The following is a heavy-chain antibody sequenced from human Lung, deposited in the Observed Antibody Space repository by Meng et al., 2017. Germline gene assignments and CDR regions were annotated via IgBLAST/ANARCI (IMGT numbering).Heavy chain of an antibody. CDR3: ARGPTTMAHDFDY. D-gene: IGHD4-11*01. V-gene: IGHV4-34*01. CDR1: GGSFSGYY. CDR2: INHSGST. Sequence: QGKRQQVGAGLLRPSETLSLTCVVSGGSFSGYYWSWIRQPPGKGLEWIGEINHSGSTNYNPSLESRATISVDTSQNNLSLKLSSVTAADSAVYYCARGPTTMAHDFDYWGQGTLVTVSS. J-gene: IGHJ4*02.